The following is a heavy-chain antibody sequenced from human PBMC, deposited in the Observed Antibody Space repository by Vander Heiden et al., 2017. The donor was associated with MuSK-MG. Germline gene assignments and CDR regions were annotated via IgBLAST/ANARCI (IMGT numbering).Heavy chain of an antibody. Sequence: QVQLVQSGAEVKKPGSSVKVSCKASGGTFSSYAISWGRQAPGQGLEWMGGIIPIFGTANYAQKFQGRVTITADESTSTAYMELSSLRSEETAVYYCARDRPVNDGGDYRFDYWGQGTLVTVSS. D-gene: IGHD3-16*01. CDR3: ARDRPVNDGGDYRFDY. CDR1: GGTFSSYA. V-gene: IGHV1-69*01. J-gene: IGHJ4*02. CDR2: IIPIFGTA.